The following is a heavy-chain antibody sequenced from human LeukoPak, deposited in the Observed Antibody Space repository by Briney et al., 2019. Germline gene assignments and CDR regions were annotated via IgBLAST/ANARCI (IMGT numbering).Heavy chain of an antibody. CDR3: ARASYDSWFDP. J-gene: IGHJ5*02. D-gene: IGHD3-22*01. CDR1: GGSISSYY. CDR2: MYTSGST. V-gene: IGHV4-4*07. Sequence: SETLSLTCAVSGGSISSYYWIWIRQPAGKGLEWVGRMYTSGSTNYNPSLKRRVTMSVDTSNNQFSRKLSSVAAAETALYYCARASYDSWFDPWGQGTLVTVSS.